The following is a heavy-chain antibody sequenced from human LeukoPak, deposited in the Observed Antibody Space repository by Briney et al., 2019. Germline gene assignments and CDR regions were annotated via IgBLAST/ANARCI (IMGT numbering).Heavy chain of an antibody. V-gene: IGHV1-69*01. CDR2: IIPIFGTA. Sequence: SVKVSCKASGGTFSSYAISWVRQAPGQGFEWMGGIIPIFGTANYAQKFQGRVTITADESTSTAYMELSSLRSEDTAVYYCASHYYDSSGYYYGFDYWGQGTLVTVSS. CDR1: GGTFSSYA. D-gene: IGHD3-22*01. J-gene: IGHJ4*02. CDR3: ASHYYDSSGYYYGFDY.